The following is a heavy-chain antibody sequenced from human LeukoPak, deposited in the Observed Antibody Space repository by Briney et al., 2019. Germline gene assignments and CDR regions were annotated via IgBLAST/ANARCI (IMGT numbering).Heavy chain of an antibody. D-gene: IGHD2-15*01. CDR3: ARDGCSGGSSRLDWFDP. CDR1: GYTFTGYY. V-gene: IGHV1-2*02. CDR2: INPYSGDT. J-gene: IGHJ5*02. Sequence: ASVKVSCKASGYTFTGYYVHWVRQAPGQGLEWMGWINPYSGDTNYAQKFQGRVTMTRDTSISTAYMELRSLRSDDTAVYYCARDGCSGGSSRLDWFDPWGQGTLVTVSS.